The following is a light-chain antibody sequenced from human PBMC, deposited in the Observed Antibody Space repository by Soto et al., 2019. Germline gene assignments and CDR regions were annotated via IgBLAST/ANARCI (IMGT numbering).Light chain of an antibody. CDR3: QQYNNWPLVT. CDR2: GAS. Sequence: IVMTQSPATLSVSPGERATLSCRASQSISTYLAWYQQKPGQAPRLLIFGASTRATGIPARFSGRGSGSEFTLTISSLQSEDFAVYSCQQYNNWPLVTFGGGTKVEIK. V-gene: IGKV3-15*01. J-gene: IGKJ4*01. CDR1: QSISTY.